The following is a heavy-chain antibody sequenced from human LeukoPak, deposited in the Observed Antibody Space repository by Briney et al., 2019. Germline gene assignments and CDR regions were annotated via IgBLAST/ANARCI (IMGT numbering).Heavy chain of an antibody. CDR2: ISSSSSTI. Sequence: GGSLRLSCAASGFTFSSYSMNWVRQAPGKGLEWVSYISSSSSTIYYADSVKGRFTISRDNAKNSLYLQMNSLRAEDTAVYYCARELYDSSGYYYYWGQGTLVTVSS. D-gene: IGHD3-22*01. J-gene: IGHJ4*02. CDR1: GFTFSSYS. CDR3: ARELYDSSGYYYY. V-gene: IGHV3-48*01.